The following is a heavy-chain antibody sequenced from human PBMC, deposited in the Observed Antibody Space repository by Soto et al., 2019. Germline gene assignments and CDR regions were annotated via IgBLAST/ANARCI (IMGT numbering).Heavy chain of an antibody. CDR2: ISYDGTNK. Sequence: QVQLVESGGGVGQPGRSLRLSCAASGFSFSISPMHWVRQAPGKGPEWVAVISYDGTNKFYADSVQGRFTISRDNPKSTLYLPVDSLRPEDAAVYYCARDPKTSGGQHWAFTYFDSWGQGTLVTVSS. D-gene: IGHD7-27*01. CDR3: ARDPKTSGGQHWAFTYFDS. J-gene: IGHJ4*02. CDR1: GFSFSISP. V-gene: IGHV3-30-3*01.